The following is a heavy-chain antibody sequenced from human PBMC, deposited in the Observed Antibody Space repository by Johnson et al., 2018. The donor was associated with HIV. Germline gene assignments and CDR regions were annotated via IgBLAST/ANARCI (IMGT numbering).Heavy chain of an antibody. CDR2: SRNKANSYTT. V-gene: IGHV3-72*01. D-gene: IGHD3-16*01. CDR1: GFTFSSYG. Sequence: VQLVESGGGVVQPGGSLRLSCAASGFTFSSYGMDWVRQAPGKGLEWVGRSRNKANSYTTEYAASVKGRFTISRDNSKNTLYLQMGSLRAEDMAVYYCAREGRGRIDAFDIWGQGTMVTVSS. CDR3: AREGRGRIDAFDI. J-gene: IGHJ3*02.